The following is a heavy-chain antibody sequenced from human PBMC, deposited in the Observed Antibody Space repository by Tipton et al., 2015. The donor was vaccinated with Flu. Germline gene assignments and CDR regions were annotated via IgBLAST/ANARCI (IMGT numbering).Heavy chain of an antibody. J-gene: IGHJ3*02. D-gene: IGHD6-6*01. Sequence: SLRLSCVASGFIVSGVYMSWVRQAPGKGLEWVSVIYGGSSTYYAESVKGRFTIFRDNSKNTLYLQMNSLRAEDTATYYCARGIPRPENSAFDIWGQGTKVTVSA. CDR1: GFIVSGVY. CDR3: ARGIPRPENSAFDI. V-gene: IGHV3-53*01. CDR2: IYGGSST.